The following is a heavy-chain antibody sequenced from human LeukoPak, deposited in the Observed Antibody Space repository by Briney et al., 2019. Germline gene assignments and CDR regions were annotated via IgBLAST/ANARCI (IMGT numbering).Heavy chain of an antibody. V-gene: IGHV4-59*01. CDR3: ARGFGGTYYTDGSDI. CDR1: GGSLTGYF. Sequence: PSETLSLTCAVSGGSLTGYFWTWIRQAPGKGLEWIGHFYYSGSTYHNPSLESRVSISIDTSKTQFSLELNSVTAADTAVYYCARGFGGTYYTDGSDIWGQGTLVTVSS. CDR2: FYYSGST. D-gene: IGHD1-26*01. J-gene: IGHJ3*02.